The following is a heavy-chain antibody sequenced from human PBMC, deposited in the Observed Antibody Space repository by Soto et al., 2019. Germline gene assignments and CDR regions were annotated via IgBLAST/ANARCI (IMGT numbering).Heavy chain of an antibody. V-gene: IGHV3-23*01. D-gene: IGHD3-9*01. Sequence: GGSPRLTCAASGFTFSSSDMSWVRQAPGKGLEWVSGFSSIGGSTYSADSVKGRFTISRDNSKNALFLQMNSLRAEDTAVYYCARALRYFDWLLADWGQETLVTVAS. J-gene: IGHJ4*02. CDR3: ARALRYFDWLLAD. CDR2: FSSIGGST. CDR1: GFTFSSSD.